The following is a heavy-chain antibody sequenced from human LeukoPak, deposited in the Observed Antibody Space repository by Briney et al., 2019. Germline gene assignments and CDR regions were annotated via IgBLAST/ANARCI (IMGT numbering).Heavy chain of an antibody. D-gene: IGHD2-2*01. Sequence: ASVKVSCKASGYTFTGYYIHWVRQAPGQGLEWMGWINPNSGGTNYAQKFQGRVTMTRDTSISTAYMELSRLRSDDTAVYYCARGPVVVPAARVWFDPWGQGTLVTVSS. CDR3: ARGPVVVPAARVWFDP. V-gene: IGHV1-2*02. CDR2: INPNSGGT. J-gene: IGHJ5*02. CDR1: GYTFTGYY.